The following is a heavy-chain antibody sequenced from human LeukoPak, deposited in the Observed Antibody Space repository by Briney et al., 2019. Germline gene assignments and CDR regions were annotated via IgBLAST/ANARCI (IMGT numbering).Heavy chain of an antibody. CDR3: ASRLRDGFDY. D-gene: IGHD5-24*01. CDR1: GGSIGTYS. V-gene: IGHV4-59*08. Sequence: SETLSLTCTVSGGSIGTYSWNWIRQPPGKGLEWIGYIYYSGSTNYNPSLKSRVTISVDTSKNQFSLKLSSVTAADTAVYYCASRLRDGFDYWGQGTLVTVSS. CDR2: IYYSGST. J-gene: IGHJ4*02.